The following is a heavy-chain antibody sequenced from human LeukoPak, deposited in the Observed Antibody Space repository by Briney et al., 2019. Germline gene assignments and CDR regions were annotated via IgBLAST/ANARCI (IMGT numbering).Heavy chain of an antibody. CDR2: MYHTGST. CDR3: TRAPLGEYNSLEAFDI. J-gene: IGHJ3*02. CDR1: GDSISSGGYY. D-gene: IGHD3-10*01. Sequence: PSETLSLTCTVSGDSISSGGYYWSWIRQPPGKGLEWIAYMYHTGSTYYNPSLKSRVTISVDRSKNQFSLKLSSVTAADTAVYYCTRAPLGEYNSLEAFDIWGQGTMVTVSS. V-gene: IGHV4-30-2*01.